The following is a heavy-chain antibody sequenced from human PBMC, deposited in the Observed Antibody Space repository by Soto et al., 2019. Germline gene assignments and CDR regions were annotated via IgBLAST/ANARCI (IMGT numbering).Heavy chain of an antibody. J-gene: IGHJ4*02. CDR2: INHSGST. D-gene: IGHD3-9*01. CDR3: ASDKMTGLFDY. V-gene: IGHV4-34*01. CDR1: GGSFSGYY. Sequence: QVQLQQWGAGLLKPSETLSLTCAVYGGSFSGYYWTWIRQPPGTGLEWIGEINHSGSTNYNPSLKSRVTISVDTSKHPFPLKLTSVTAADTAVYYCASDKMTGLFDYWGQGTLVTVSS.